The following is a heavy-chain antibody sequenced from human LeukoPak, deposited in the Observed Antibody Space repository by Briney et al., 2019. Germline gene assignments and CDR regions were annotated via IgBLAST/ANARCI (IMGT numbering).Heavy chain of an antibody. D-gene: IGHD2-2*02. J-gene: IGHJ6*03. Sequence: ASVKVSCKASGGTFTTYTISWVRQAPGQGLEWMGGIITIFGSANYAQKFQGRLTITTDESTSTAYMELSSLRSEDTAVYYCAILYYCSSSSCYNYYYMDVWGKGTTVTVSS. CDR3: AILYYCSSSSCYNYYYMDV. V-gene: IGHV1-69*05. CDR2: IITIFGSA. CDR1: GGTFTTYT.